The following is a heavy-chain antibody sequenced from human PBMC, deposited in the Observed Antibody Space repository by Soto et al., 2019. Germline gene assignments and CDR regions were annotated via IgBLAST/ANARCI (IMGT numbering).Heavy chain of an antibody. Sequence: GGSLRLSCAASGSTFSSYAMSWVRQAPGRGLEWVSIISGSGSSTFYADSVKGRFTISRDNFRNTLYVQMDSLRAEDTAVYYCAKDRAGNLYFDYWGQGALVTVSS. J-gene: IGHJ4*02. CDR1: GSTFSSYA. V-gene: IGHV3-23*01. CDR3: AKDRAGNLYFDY. CDR2: ISGSGSST.